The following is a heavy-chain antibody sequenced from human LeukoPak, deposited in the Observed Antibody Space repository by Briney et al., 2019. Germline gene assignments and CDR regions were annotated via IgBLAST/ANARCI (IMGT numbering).Heavy chain of an antibody. V-gene: IGHV1-2*02. J-gene: IGHJ5*02. D-gene: IGHD2-2*01. CDR1: GYTFADYY. CDR3: AKDPFDQMLPENWFDP. CDR2: MNPNSGDT. Sequence: ASVKVSCKASGYTFADYYIHWVRQAPGQGLEWVGWMNPNSGDTNYARSFQGRVTMTMDTSISTAYMELSRLRFDDTAVYYCAKDPFDQMLPENWFDPWGQGTLVTVSS.